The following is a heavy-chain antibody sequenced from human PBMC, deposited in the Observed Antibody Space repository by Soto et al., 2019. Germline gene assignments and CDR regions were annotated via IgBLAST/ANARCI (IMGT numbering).Heavy chain of an antibody. CDR1: GGSFSGYY. Sequence: QVQLQQWGAGLLKPSETLSLTCAVYGGSFSGYYWSWIRQPPGKGLEWIGESNHSGSTNYNPSLKSRVTISVDTSKNQFSLKLSSVTAADTAVYYCASATIGGYFDYWGQGTLVTVSS. V-gene: IGHV4-34*01. CDR3: ASATIGGYFDY. CDR2: SNHSGST. D-gene: IGHD1-26*01. J-gene: IGHJ4*02.